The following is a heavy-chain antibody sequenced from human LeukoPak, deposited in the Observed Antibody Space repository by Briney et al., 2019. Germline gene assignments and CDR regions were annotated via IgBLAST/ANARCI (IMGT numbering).Heavy chain of an antibody. CDR1: GFTFNSYT. CDR2: IRGI. D-gene: IGHD1-1*01. CDR3: ARDGASIDDQYYGLDV. Sequence: GGSLRLSCAASGFTFNSYTMNWVRQAPGKGLESVSSIRGINYADSVKGRFTISRDNDKNTVFLEMNSLRAEDTAVYYCARDGASIDDQYYGLDVWGQGTTVTVSS. J-gene: IGHJ6*02. V-gene: IGHV3-21*06.